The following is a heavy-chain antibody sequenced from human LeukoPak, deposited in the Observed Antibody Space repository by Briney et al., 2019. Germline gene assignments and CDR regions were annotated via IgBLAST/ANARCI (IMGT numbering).Heavy chain of an antibody. Sequence: SGPTLVNPTQTLTLTCSVSGFSLSTSGMGVGWIRQPPGKALEWLAIIYWDDDKRYSPSLKSRLTITKDTSKDQVVLTMSNMDPVDTATYYCARRAGGSSFDFWGPGTLVTVSS. V-gene: IGHV2-5*02. J-gene: IGHJ4*02. CDR2: IYWDDDK. CDR1: GFSLSTSGMG. CDR3: ARRAGGSSFDF. D-gene: IGHD3-10*01.